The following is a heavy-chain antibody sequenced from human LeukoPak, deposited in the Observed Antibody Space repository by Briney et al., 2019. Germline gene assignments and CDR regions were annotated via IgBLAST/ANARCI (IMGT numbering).Heavy chain of an antibody. J-gene: IGHJ4*02. V-gene: IGHV4-39*01. D-gene: IGHD4-17*01. CDR3: ARQPGDYLDY. Sequence: PSETLSLTCGVSGGSISGSNYYWDWIRQPPGKGPEWIGSIYYNGRTEHNPALKSRATISVDTSKNHFSLTLRSVTAADTAIYYCARQPGDYLDYWGRGTLVTVSS. CDR2: IYYNGRT. CDR1: GGSISGSNYY.